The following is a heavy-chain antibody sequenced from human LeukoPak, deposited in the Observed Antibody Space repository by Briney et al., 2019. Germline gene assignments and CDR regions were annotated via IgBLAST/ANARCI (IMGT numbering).Heavy chain of an antibody. V-gene: IGHV4-4*02. CDR1: GGSISSSNW. D-gene: IGHD6-19*01. CDR2: IYHSGST. Sequence: SGNLSLTCAVSGGSISSSNWWSWVRQPPGKGLEWIGEIYHSGSTNYNPSLKSRVTISVDKSKNQFSLKLSSVTAADTAVYYCARVIAVAGTGGYNWFDPWGQGTLVTVSS. CDR3: ARVIAVAGTGGYNWFDP. J-gene: IGHJ5*02.